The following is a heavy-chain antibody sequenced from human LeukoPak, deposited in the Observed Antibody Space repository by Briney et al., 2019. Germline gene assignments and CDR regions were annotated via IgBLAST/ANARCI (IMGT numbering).Heavy chain of an antibody. J-gene: IGHJ1*01. D-gene: IGHD4-23*01. Sequence: ASVKVSCKASGYSFTSYGISWVRQAPGQGLEWMGWISPYNGNTNYAQKLQGRVTMTTDTSTSTAYMELRSLRSDDTAVYYCARDKAVTSEVTQHFQHWGQGTLVTVSS. CDR2: ISPYNGNT. V-gene: IGHV1-18*01. CDR1: GYSFTSYG. CDR3: ARDKAVTSEVTQHFQH.